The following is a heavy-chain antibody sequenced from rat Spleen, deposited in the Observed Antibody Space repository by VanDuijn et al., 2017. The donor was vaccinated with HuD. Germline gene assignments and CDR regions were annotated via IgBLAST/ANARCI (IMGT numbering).Heavy chain of an antibody. V-gene: IGHV5-29*01. CDR1: GFTFSDYY. CDR3: ARHDYYYSGDYYFDY. D-gene: IGHD1-1*01. Sequence: EVQLVESDGGLVQPGRSLKLSCAASGFTFSDYYMAWVRQAPTKGLEWVATISYDGSSTYYRDSVKGRFTISRDNAKSTLYLQMDSLRSEDTATYYCARHDYYYSGDYYFDYWGQGVMVTVSS. CDR2: ISYDGSST. J-gene: IGHJ2*01.